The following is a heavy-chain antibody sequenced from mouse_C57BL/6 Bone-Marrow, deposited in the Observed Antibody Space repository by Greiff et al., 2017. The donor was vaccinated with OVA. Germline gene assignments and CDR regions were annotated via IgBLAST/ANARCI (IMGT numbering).Heavy chain of an antibody. Sequence: VKLQQPGAELVKPGASVKMSCKASGYTFTSYWITWVKQRPGQGLEWIGDIYPGSGSTNYNEKFKSKATLTVDTSSSTAYMQLSSLTSEDSAVYYCARGGYSNYFYWYFDVWGTGTTVTVSS. J-gene: IGHJ1*03. CDR2: IYPGSGST. D-gene: IGHD2-5*01. CDR3: ARGGYSNYFYWYFDV. CDR1: GYTFTSYW. V-gene: IGHV1-55*01.